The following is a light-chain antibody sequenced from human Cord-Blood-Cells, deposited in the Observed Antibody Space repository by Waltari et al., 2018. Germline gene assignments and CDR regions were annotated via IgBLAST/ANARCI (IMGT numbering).Light chain of an antibody. V-gene: IGLV2-14*01. J-gene: IGLJ1*01. CDR2: DVS. Sequence: QSALTQPASVSGSPGQSITISCTGSSSDVGGYNYASWYQQHPGKAPKLMIHDVSKRPSGVSNRFSGSKSGNTASLTISGLQAEDEADYYCSSYTSSSTYVFGTGTKVTVL. CDR3: SSYTSSSTYV. CDR1: SSDVGGYNY.